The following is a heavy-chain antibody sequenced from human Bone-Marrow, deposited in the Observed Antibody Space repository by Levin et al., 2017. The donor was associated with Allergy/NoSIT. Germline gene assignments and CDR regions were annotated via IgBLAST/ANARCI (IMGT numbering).Heavy chain of an antibody. J-gene: IGHJ6*02. CDR1: GYTLSEFS. V-gene: IGHV1-24*01. CDR2: FDPEDAET. Sequence: GESLKISCKASGYTLSEFSMHWVRQAPGKGLEWMGFFDPEDAETTYAQKFQGRVTMTADTSTGYMKLSSLRSEDTAVYWCVLELGGDGMDVWGQGTTVTVSS. CDR3: VLELGGDGMDV. D-gene: IGHD1-7*01.